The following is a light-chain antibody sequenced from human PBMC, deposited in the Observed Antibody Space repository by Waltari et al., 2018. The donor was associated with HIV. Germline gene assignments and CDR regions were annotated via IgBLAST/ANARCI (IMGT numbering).Light chain of an antibody. V-gene: IGLV2-23*02. CDR1: DVGRYTL. J-gene: IGLJ2*01. Sequence: QPALTPPASVSGSLGQSITMSCSDVGRYTLVSWYQQYPGKAPKLIIYEVSQRPPGVAERFSGSKSGNTASLTISGLQAEDEADYYCCSYAGSVVFGGGAKLTVL. CDR3: CSYAGSVV. CDR2: EVS.